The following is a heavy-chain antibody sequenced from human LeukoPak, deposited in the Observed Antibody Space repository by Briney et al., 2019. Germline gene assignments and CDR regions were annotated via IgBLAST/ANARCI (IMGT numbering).Heavy chain of an antibody. Sequence: GGSLRLSCAASGFTLSNYVMNWVRQAPGKGLEWVSAISGSGGSTYYADSVKGRFTISRDNSKNTLYLQMNSLRAEDTAVYYCAKYQTVVPAAMYAFDIWGQGTMVTVSS. D-gene: IGHD2-2*01. CDR1: GFTLSNYV. CDR2: ISGSGGST. V-gene: IGHV3-23*01. J-gene: IGHJ3*02. CDR3: AKYQTVVPAAMYAFDI.